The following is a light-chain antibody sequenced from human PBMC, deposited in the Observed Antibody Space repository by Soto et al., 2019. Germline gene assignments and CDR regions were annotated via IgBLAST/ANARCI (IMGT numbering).Light chain of an antibody. Sequence: AIQMTQSPSSLSASVGDRVTITCRASQGIKNDLAWYQQKPGKAPKFLMYDASSLQSGVPSRFSGSGSGTDFTLTISSLQPEDFGTYFCLQDYNYPYTFGQGTKVETK. CDR2: DAS. J-gene: IGKJ2*01. CDR3: LQDYNYPYT. CDR1: QGIKND. V-gene: IGKV1-6*01.